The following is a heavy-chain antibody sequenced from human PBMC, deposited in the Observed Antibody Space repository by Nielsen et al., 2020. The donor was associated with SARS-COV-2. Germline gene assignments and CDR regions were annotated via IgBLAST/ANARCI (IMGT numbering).Heavy chain of an antibody. D-gene: IGHD4/OR15-4a*01. V-gene: IGHV3-48*02. CDR3: ATVDDYGVTVDH. J-gene: IGHJ4*02. CDR1: GFTFSSYS. Sequence: LSLTCAASGFTFSSYSMNWVRQAPGKGLEWVSYITSSSSYTYYADSVKGRFTISRDNAKNALYLQMNSLRDEDTALYYCATVDDYGVTVDHWGQGTQVTVSS. CDR2: ITSSSSYT.